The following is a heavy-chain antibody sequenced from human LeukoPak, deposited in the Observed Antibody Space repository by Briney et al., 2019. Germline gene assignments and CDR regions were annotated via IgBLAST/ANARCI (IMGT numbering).Heavy chain of an antibody. Sequence: GASVKVSCKASGYTFTSFAVHWVRQAPGQRPEWMDWMNIGNGNTKYSQNIQDRITFIRDTSANTVYMELSSLTSEDTAVYYCARVLGYCSSTSCYVDYMDVWGKGTTVTVS. D-gene: IGHD2-2*01. CDR1: GYTFTSFA. V-gene: IGHV1-3*04. CDR3: ARVLGYCSSTSCYVDYMDV. CDR2: MNIGNGNT. J-gene: IGHJ6*03.